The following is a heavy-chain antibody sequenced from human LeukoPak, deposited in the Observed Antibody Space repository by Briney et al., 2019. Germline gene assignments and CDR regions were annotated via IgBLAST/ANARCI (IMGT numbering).Heavy chain of an antibody. CDR1: GGSISSYY. D-gene: IGHD5-12*01. Sequence: SETLALTCTVSGGSISSYYWNWIRQPAGRGLEWIGRIYTSGSTNYSASINYNPSLKTRATMSVDTSKNQFSLNLSSVTAADTAVYYCARWMGTIVATYNLPDLYYFDYWGQGTLVTVSS. CDR2: IYTSGST. CDR3: ARWMGTIVATYNLPDLYYFDY. V-gene: IGHV4-4*07. J-gene: IGHJ4*02.